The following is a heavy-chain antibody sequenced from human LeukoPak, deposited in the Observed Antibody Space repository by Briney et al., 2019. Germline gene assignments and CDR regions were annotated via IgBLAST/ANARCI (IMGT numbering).Heavy chain of an antibody. CDR3: ARARGYSYPFDY. CDR1: GGSVSSGSYY. V-gene: IGHV4-61*01. D-gene: IGHD5-18*01. CDR2: IYYSGST. J-gene: IGHJ4*02. Sequence: SETLSLTCTVSGGSVSSGSYYWSWIRQPPGKGLEWIGYIYYSGSTNYNPSLKSRVTISVDTSKNQFSLKLSSVTAADTAVYYCARARGYSYPFDYWGQGTLVTVSS.